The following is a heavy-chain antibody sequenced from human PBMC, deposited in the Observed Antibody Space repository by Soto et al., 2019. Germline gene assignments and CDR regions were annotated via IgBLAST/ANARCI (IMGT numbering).Heavy chain of an antibody. CDR1: GGSISSSSYY. J-gene: IGHJ5*02. Sequence: SETLSLTCTVSGGSISSSSYYWGWIRQPPGKGLEWIGSIYYSGSTYYNPSLKSRVTISVDTSKNQFSLKLSSVTAADTAVYYCARHVPSYDILTGYPGMNWFDPWGQGTLVTVSS. CDR3: ARHVPSYDILTGYPGMNWFDP. CDR2: IYYSGST. V-gene: IGHV4-39*01. D-gene: IGHD3-9*01.